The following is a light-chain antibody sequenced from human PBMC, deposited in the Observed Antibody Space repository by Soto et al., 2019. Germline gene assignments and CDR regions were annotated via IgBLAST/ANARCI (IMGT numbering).Light chain of an antibody. CDR1: QGISNY. V-gene: IGKV1-9*01. CDR3: QQLNTYPIT. J-gene: IGKJ5*01. Sequence: DIQMTQSPSSLSASVGDRLTINCRASQGISNYLAWYRQKSGKAPKLLIYAASTLQSGVPSRFSGSGSGTEFTLTISSLQPEDFATYYCQQLNTYPITFGQGTRLEIK. CDR2: AAS.